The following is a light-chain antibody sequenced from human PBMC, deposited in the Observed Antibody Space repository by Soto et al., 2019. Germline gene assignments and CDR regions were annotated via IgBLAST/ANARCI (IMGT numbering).Light chain of an antibody. V-gene: IGKV1-8*01. CDR1: QSISRS. J-gene: IGKJ3*01. Sequence: AIRMTQSPSSISASTGDTVTITCRASQSISRSLAWYQQQPGKAPKLLIYTASTLQSGVPSRFSGSGSGTDFTLTITRLQSEDSATYYCHQYSDYPLSFGPGTRVDIK. CDR2: TAS. CDR3: HQYSDYPLS.